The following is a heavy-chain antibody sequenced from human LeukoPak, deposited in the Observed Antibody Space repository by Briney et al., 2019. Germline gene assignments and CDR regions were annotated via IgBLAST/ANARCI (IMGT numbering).Heavy chain of an antibody. CDR1: GGSFSGYY. CDR3: AVHSQLSLAIVNDY. CDR2: INHSGST. V-gene: IGHV4-34*01. Sequence: PSETLSLTCAVYGGSFSGYYWSWIRQPPGKGLEWIGEINHSGSTNYNPSLKSRVTISVDTSKNQFSLKLSSVTAADTAVYYCAVHSQLSLAIVNDYWGQGTLVTVSS. D-gene: IGHD6-13*01. J-gene: IGHJ4*02.